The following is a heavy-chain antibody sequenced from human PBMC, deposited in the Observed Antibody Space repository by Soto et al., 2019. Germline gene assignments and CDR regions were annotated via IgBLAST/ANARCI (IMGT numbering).Heavy chain of an antibody. Sequence: PGGSLRLSCAASGFTFSDYYMSWIRQAPGKGLERVSSISSSSSYIYYADSVKGRFTISRDNAKNSLYLQMNSLRAEDTAVYYCARDPSYCSSTSCYGGYYYYYMDVWGKGTTVTVSS. D-gene: IGHD2-2*01. V-gene: IGHV3-11*06. CDR3: ARDPSYCSSTSCYGGYYYYYMDV. J-gene: IGHJ6*03. CDR1: GFTFSDYY. CDR2: ISSSSSYI.